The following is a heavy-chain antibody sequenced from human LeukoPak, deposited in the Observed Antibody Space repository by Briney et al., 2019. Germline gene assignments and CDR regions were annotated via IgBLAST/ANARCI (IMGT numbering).Heavy chain of an antibody. CDR1: GFTFSNYW. Sequence: PGGSLRLSCEGSGFTFSNYWMGWVRQAPGKGLQWVANIKTDGSEKYYVDSVEGRFTISRDNAKNSLYLQMNSLRAEDTALYYCAKDLSWAENGNFDYWGQGTLVTVSS. CDR2: IKTDGSEK. D-gene: IGHD2-15*01. CDR3: AKDLSWAENGNFDY. J-gene: IGHJ4*02. V-gene: IGHV3-7*03.